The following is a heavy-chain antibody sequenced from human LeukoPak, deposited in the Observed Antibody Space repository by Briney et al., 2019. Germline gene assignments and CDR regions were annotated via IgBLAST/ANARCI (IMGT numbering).Heavy chain of an antibody. CDR1: GGSISSSSYY. CDR3: ARGGWGSFDY. Sequence: SETLSLTCTVSGGSISSSSYYWGWIRQPPGKGLEWIGSIYYSGSTYYNPSLKSRVTISVDTSKNQFSLKLSSVTAADTAVYYCARGGWGSFDYWGQGTLVTVSS. CDR2: IYYSGST. J-gene: IGHJ4*02. D-gene: IGHD1-26*01. V-gene: IGHV4-39*07.